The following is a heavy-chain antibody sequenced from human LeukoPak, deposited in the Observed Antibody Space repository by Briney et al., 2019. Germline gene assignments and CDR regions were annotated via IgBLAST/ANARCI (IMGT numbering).Heavy chain of an antibody. V-gene: IGHV3-30*02. Sequence: PGGSLRLSCAASGFTFSSYGMHWVRQAPGKGLEWVAFIRYDGSNKYYADSVKGRFTISRDNSKNTLYLQMNSLRAEDTAVYYCASNYYDSSGYYRGPASFDYWGQGTLVTVSS. CDR3: ASNYYDSSGYYRGPASFDY. J-gene: IGHJ4*02. CDR1: GFTFSSYG. D-gene: IGHD3-22*01. CDR2: IRYDGSNK.